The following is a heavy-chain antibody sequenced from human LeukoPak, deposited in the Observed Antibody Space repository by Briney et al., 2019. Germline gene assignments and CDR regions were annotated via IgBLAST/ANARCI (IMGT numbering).Heavy chain of an antibody. CDR3: ARHMNSIVRAEVDS. CDR1: GGSISSSSYY. J-gene: IGHJ4*02. CDR2: ISYSGST. V-gene: IGHV4-39*01. Sequence: SETLSLTCTVYGGSISSSSYYWGWIRQPPGKGLEWIGSISYSGSTYYNPSLRSRVTISVDTSKSQFSLKLSSVTAADTAVYYCARHMNSIVRAEVDSWGQGTLVTVSS. D-gene: IGHD3-10*02.